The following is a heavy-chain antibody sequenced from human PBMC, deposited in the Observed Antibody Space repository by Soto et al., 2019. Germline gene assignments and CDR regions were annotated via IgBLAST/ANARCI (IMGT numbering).Heavy chain of an antibody. J-gene: IGHJ4*02. D-gene: IGHD1-26*01. Sequence: QEQLVESGGGVVQPGRSLRLSCAASGFTFSSYGMHWVRQAPGKGLEWVAIRSYDGSNTYYADSVKGRFTISRDNSKNSLYLQMNNLKSEETSVYYCAKEGGLSGSYYISSSYYFDYWGQGTLVTVSS. CDR3: AKEGGLSGSYYISSSYYFDY. V-gene: IGHV3-30*18. CDR1: GFTFSSYG. CDR2: RSYDGSNT.